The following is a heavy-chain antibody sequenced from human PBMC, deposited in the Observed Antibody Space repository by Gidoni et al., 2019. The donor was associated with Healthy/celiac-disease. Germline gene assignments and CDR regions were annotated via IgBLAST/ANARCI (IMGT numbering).Heavy chain of an antibody. V-gene: IGHV3-64*01. CDR2: ISSNGGST. CDR1: GSTFSSYA. J-gene: IGHJ5*02. D-gene: IGHD3-3*01. CDR3: ARAKEGYYDFWSGYYH. Sequence: EVQLVESGGGLVQPGGALRPSCAASGSTFSSYAMHWVRQAPGKGLEYVSAISSNGGSTYYANSVQGRFTISRDNSKNTLYLQMGSLRAEDMAVYYCARAKEGYYDFWSGYYHWGQGTLVTVSS.